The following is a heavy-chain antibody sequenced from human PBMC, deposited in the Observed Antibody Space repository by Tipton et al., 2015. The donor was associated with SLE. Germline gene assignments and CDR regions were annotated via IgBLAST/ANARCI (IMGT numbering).Heavy chain of an antibody. J-gene: IGHJ4*02. D-gene: IGHD1-26*01. V-gene: IGHV4-39*01. CDR1: GGSISSSSYY. CDR3: ARAVVGALYYFDY. Sequence: TLSLTCTVSGGSISSSSYYWGWIRQPPGKGLEWIGSIYYSGSTYYNPSLKSRVTISVDTSKNQFSLKLSSVTAADTAVYYCARAVVGALYYFDYWGQGTLVTVSS. CDR2: IYYSGST.